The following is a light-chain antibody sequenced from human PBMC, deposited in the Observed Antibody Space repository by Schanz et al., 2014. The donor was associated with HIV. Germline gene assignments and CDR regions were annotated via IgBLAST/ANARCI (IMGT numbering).Light chain of an antibody. CDR1: SSDIGDYNL. CDR3: QSYDSSLSGVV. CDR2: EVT. J-gene: IGLJ2*01. V-gene: IGLV2-23*02. Sequence: QSALAQPASVSGSPGQSITISCTGTSSDIGDYNLVSWYQQHPGKAPKLIIYEVTKRPSGVSNRFSGSKSGNTASLTISGLQAEDEADYYCQSYDSSLSGVVFGGGTKLTVL.